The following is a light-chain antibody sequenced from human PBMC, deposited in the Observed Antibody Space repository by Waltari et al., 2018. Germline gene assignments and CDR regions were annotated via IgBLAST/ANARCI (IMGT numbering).Light chain of an antibody. J-gene: IGLJ2*01. CDR3: CSYAGARGLI. V-gene: IGLV2-23*02. Sequence: QSALTQPASVSGSPGQSITISCTGTSSDIGRYNLVSWYQQHPAKAPKLLLYEVTERHSGVFNRFSGSKSGNTASLTISGLQAEDEADYYCCSYAGARGLIFGGGTKVTVL. CDR1: SSDIGRYNL. CDR2: EVT.